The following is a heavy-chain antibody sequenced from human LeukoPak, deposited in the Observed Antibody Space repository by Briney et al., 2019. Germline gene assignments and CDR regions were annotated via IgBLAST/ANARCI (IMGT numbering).Heavy chain of an antibody. CDR3: AKDDTYGSGSFFDY. CDR1: GFTFSSYE. Sequence: PGGSLRLSCAASGFTFSSYEMNWVRQAPGKGLEWVSGISWNSGSIGYADSVKGRFTISRDNAKNSLYLQMYSLRAEDTALYYCAKDDTYGSGSFFDYWGQGTLVTVSS. D-gene: IGHD3-10*01. CDR2: ISWNSGSI. V-gene: IGHV3-9*01. J-gene: IGHJ4*02.